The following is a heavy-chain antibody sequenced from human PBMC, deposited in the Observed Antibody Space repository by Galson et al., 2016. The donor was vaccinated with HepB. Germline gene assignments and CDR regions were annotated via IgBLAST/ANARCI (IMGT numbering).Heavy chain of an antibody. CDR2: INPYNSDT. D-gene: IGHD2-21*02. J-gene: IGHJ4*02. CDR1: GYTFTGYY. CDR3: ARGEVVVTGILAVRYFDY. Sequence: SVKVSCKASGYTFTGYYIHWVRQAPGQGLEWMGWINPYNSDTNYAQKFQGRVPMTRDTSISTAYMDLNRLRSDDSAVYYCARGEVVVTGILAVRYFDYWGQGTLVTGSS. V-gene: IGHV1-2*02.